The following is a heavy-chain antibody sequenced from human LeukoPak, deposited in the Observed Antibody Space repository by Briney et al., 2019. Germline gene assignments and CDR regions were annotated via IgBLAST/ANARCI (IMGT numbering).Heavy chain of an antibody. J-gene: IGHJ4*02. V-gene: IGHV3-11*06. Sequence: GGSLRLSCAASGFTFSDYYMSWIRQAPGKGLEWVSYISGSSSYTNYADSVKGRFTISRDNAKNSLYLQMNSLRAEDTAVYYCARAVSTVTTFDYWGQGTLVTVSS. CDR3: ARAVSTVTTFDY. D-gene: IGHD4-17*01. CDR1: GFTFSDYY. CDR2: ISGSSSYT.